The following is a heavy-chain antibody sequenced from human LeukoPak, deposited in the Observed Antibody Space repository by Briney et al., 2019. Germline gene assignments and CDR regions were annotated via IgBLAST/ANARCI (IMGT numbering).Heavy chain of an antibody. J-gene: IGHJ5*02. CDR2: ISASGSTI. V-gene: IGHV3-11*01. CDR1: GFTFSDYY. Sequence: GGSLRLSCAASGFTFSDYYMNWIRQAPGKGLEWVSYISASGSTIYYADSVKGRFTISRDNAKSSLFLQMNSLRAEDTAVYYCARDGGYCSTSDCPRWFDPWGQGTLVTVSS. CDR3: ARDGGYCSTSDCPRWFDP. D-gene: IGHD2-2*03.